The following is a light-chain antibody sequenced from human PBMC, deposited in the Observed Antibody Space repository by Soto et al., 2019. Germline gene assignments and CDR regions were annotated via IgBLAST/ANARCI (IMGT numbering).Light chain of an antibody. V-gene: IGLV1-51*01. CDR3: GTWDGSLSVGV. CDR2: DNN. Sequence: QSVLTQPPSVSAAPGQRVTISCSGSNSNIGNNYVSWYQQLPGTAPKPLIYDNNKRPSGIPDRFSGSKSGTSATLGITGLQTGDEADYYCGTWDGSLSVGVFGGGTK. J-gene: IGLJ2*01. CDR1: NSNIGNNY.